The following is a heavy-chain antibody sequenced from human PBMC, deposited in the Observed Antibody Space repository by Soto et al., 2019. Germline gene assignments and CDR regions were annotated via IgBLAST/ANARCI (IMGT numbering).Heavy chain of an antibody. V-gene: IGHV1-46*01. J-gene: IGHJ5*02. CDR3: DRTMQARVYYDFRSGPRDWFDP. Sequence: AAVKVSCKASGYTFTSYYMHWVRQAPRQGVEWMGIINPSDGSTSSAQKFQGRVPMTRDTSTSTVYTELSSVTPADTAVYYCDRTMQARVYYDFRSGPRDWFDPWGQGTLVTVSS. CDR2: INPSDGST. CDR1: GYTFTSYY. D-gene: IGHD3-3*01.